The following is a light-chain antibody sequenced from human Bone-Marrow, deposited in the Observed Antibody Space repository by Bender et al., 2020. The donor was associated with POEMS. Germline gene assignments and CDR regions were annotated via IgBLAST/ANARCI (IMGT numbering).Light chain of an antibody. CDR1: SSNIGTNP. CDR2: INN. J-gene: IGLJ3*02. Sequence: QSVLTQPPSASGTPGQRVTISCSGSSSNIGTNPVNWYQQLPGTAPKLLIYINNQRPSGVSNRFSASKSGDTASLTISGLQAEDEADYSCCSYAGTNTWLFGGGTHLTVL. V-gene: IGLV1-44*01. CDR3: CSYAGTNTWL.